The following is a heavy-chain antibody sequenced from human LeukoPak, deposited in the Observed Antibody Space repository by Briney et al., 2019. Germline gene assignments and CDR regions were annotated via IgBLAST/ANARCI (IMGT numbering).Heavy chain of an antibody. Sequence: KPSETLSLTCTVSGGSISSSSYYWGWIRQPPGKGLEWIGSIYYSGSTKYNPSLKSRVTVSVDTSKNQFSLKLSSVTASDTAVYYCARHDSSGYHLDNWGQGTLVTVSS. V-gene: IGHV4-39*01. D-gene: IGHD3-22*01. CDR1: GGSISSSSYY. CDR2: IYYSGST. CDR3: ARHDSSGYHLDN. J-gene: IGHJ4*02.